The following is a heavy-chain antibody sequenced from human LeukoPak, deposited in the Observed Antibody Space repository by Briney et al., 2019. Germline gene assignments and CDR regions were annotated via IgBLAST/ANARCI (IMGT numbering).Heavy chain of an antibody. D-gene: IGHD5-18*01. CDR2: INPNSGGT. J-gene: IGHJ4*02. CDR3: ARSGIQLWTGVDY. V-gene: IGHV1-2*02. Sequence: ASVKVSCKASGYTFTGYYMHWVRQAPGQGLEWVGWINPNSGGTNYAQKFQGRVNMTRDTSIRTAYMELSRLRSDDTAVYYCARSGIQLWTGVDYWGQGTLVTVSS. CDR1: GYTFTGYY.